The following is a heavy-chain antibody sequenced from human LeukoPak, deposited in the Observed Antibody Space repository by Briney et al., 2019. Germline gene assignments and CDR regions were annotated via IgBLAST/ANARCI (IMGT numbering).Heavy chain of an antibody. CDR3: AKGSYSGFSARADY. CDR2: ISGSDVST. CDR1: VFTFSTFA. V-gene: IGHV3-23*01. Sequence: PGGSLRLSCAASVFTFSTFAMNWVRQAPGKGLEWVSAISGSDVSTFYADSVKGRFTISRDDSKNTVYLQMNSLRAEDTAVYYCAKGSYSGFSARADYWGQGILVTVSS. J-gene: IGHJ4*02. D-gene: IGHD5-12*01.